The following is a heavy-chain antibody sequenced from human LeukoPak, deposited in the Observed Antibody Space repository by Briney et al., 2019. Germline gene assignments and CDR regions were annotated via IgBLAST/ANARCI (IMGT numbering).Heavy chain of an antibody. J-gene: IGHJ4*02. V-gene: IGHV3-66*01. D-gene: IGHD6-6*01. Sequence: PGVSLRLSCAASGFTVSSNYMSWVRQAPGKGLEWVSVIFSGGNTYHADSVRGRFTISRDNSKNTLYLQMNSLRAEDTAVYYCARGGTSQLGHIDYWGQGTLVTVSS. CDR2: IFSGGNT. CDR3: ARGGTSQLGHIDY. CDR1: GFTVSSNY.